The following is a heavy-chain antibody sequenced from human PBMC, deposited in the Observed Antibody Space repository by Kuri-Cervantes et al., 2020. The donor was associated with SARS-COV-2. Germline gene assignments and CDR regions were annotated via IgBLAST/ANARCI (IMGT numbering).Heavy chain of an antibody. J-gene: IGHJ5*02. V-gene: IGHV4-61*01. D-gene: IGHD2/OR15-2a*01. CDR1: GGSVSSGSYY. CDR3: ASFSTRGDP. CDR2: IYYSGST. Sequence: GSLRLSCTVSGGSVSSGSYYWSWIRQPPGKGLEWIGYIYYSGSTNYNPSLKSRVTISVDTSKNQFSLKLSSVTAADTAVYYCASFSTRGDPWGQGTLVTVSS.